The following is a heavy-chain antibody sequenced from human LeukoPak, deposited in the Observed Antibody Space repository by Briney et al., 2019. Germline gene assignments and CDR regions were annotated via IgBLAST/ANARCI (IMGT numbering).Heavy chain of an antibody. J-gene: IGHJ4*02. CDR3: AKDAIRGYSYMVY. D-gene: IGHD5-18*01. V-gene: IGHV3-23*01. CDR2: INGSGGST. CDR1: GFTFSSYA. Sequence: GGSLRLSCAASGFTFSSYAMSWVRQAPGKGLEWVSAINGSGGSTYNADSVKGRFTISRDNSKNTRYLQMNSLRAEDTAVYYCAKDAIRGYSYMVYWGQGTLVTVSS.